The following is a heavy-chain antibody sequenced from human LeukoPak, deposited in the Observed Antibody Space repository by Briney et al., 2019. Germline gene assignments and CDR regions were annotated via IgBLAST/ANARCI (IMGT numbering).Heavy chain of an antibody. D-gene: IGHD5-24*01. Sequence: PSETLSLICTVSGGSISSYYWGWIRQPPGKGLEWIGYIYYSGSTNYNPSLKSRVTMSVDTSKNQFSLKLTSVTAADTAVYYCASGRDGYNFNWGQGALVTVSS. CDR3: ASGRDGYNFN. CDR1: GGSISSYY. J-gene: IGHJ4*02. V-gene: IGHV4-59*01. CDR2: IYYSGST.